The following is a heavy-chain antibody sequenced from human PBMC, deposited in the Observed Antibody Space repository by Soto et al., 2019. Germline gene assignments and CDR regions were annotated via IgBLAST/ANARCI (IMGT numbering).Heavy chain of an antibody. V-gene: IGHV3-23*01. Sequence: GSLRLSCAASGFTFSSYAMSWVRQAPGKGLEWVSAISGSGGSTYYADSVKGRFTISRDNSKNTLYLQMNSLRAEDTAVYYCAKSVGLYQLPELNWFDLSGQGTRVTVSS. CDR1: GFTFSSYA. D-gene: IGHD2-2*01. CDR2: ISGSGGST. CDR3: AKSVGLYQLPELNWFDL. J-gene: IGHJ5*02.